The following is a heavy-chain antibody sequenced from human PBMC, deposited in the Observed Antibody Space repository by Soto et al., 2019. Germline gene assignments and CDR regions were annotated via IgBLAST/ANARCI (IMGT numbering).Heavy chain of an antibody. V-gene: IGHV4-30-4*01. CDR1: GGSISSGDYY. Sequence: SETLSLTCTVSGGSISSGDYYWIWIRQPPGKGLEWIGYIYYSGSTYYNPSLKSRVTISVDTSKNQFSLKLSSVTAADTAVYYCARWEQQLDHFDYWGQGTLVTVSS. CDR3: ARWEQQLDHFDY. J-gene: IGHJ4*02. D-gene: IGHD6-13*01. CDR2: IYYSGST.